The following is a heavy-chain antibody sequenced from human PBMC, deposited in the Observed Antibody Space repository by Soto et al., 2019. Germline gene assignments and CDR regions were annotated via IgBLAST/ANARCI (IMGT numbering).Heavy chain of an antibody. J-gene: IGHJ3*02. Sequence: QVQLVQSGAEVKKPGASVKVSCKASGYTFTSYAMHWVRQAPGQRLEWMGWINAGNGNTKYSQKFQGRVTSTRDTAASTAYMELSSLRSEDKAVYYCARDRRYHAILNGYHDDAFDIWGQGTMVIVSS. CDR1: GYTFTSYA. CDR2: INAGNGNT. V-gene: IGHV1-3*01. D-gene: IGHD3-9*01. CDR3: ARDRRYHAILNGYHDDAFDI.